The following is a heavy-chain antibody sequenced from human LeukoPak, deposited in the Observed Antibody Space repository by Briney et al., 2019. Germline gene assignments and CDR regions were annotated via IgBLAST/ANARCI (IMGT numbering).Heavy chain of an antibody. J-gene: IGHJ4*02. D-gene: IGHD6-6*01. V-gene: IGHV3-11*05. CDR2: ISVSGSYT. CDR1: GFTFSDYY. Sequence: GGSLRLSCVASGFTFSDYYMSWIRQAPGKGLEWISYISVSGSYTNYADSVKGRFTISRDNAKNSLYLQMDSLRAEDTAVYYCARGIHNSCDYWGQGALVTVSS. CDR3: ARGIHNSCDY.